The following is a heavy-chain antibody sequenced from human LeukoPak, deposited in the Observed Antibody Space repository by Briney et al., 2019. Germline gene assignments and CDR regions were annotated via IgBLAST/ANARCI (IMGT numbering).Heavy chain of an antibody. V-gene: IGHV4-30-4*08. CDR1: GGSISSGDYY. Sequence: SETLSLTCTVSGGSISSGDYYWSWIRQPPGTGLEWIGYIYYSGSTYYNPSLKSRVTISVDTSKNQFSLKLSSVTAADTAVYYCARFIVVVPAATYWFDPWGQGTLVTVSS. J-gene: IGHJ5*02. CDR3: ARFIVVVPAATYWFDP. D-gene: IGHD2-2*01. CDR2: IYYSGST.